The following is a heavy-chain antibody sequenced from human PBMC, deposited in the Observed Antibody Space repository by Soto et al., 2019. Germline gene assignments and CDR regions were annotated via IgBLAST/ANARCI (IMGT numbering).Heavy chain of an antibody. CDR1: GNTHTIYF. Sequence: QVQLVQSGAEVKQPGASVRVSCKASGNTHTIYFIHWLRQAPGQGLEWLGWINSVSGGANYAPRFQGRVSMTTDTSSTTAFMELRGLRSDDTAVYYCARGGSFYAHWGQGTLVTVSS. V-gene: IGHV1-2*02. D-gene: IGHD1-26*01. CDR2: INSVSGGA. CDR3: ARGGSFYAH. J-gene: IGHJ4*02.